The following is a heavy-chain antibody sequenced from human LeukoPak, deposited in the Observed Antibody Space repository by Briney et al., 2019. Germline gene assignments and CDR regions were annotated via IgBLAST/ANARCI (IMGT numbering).Heavy chain of an antibody. V-gene: IGHV7-4-1*02. CDR3: ARDRVGYGSGSCYNEEYYYYYYYMDV. CDR2: INTNTGNP. J-gene: IGHJ6*03. Sequence: ASVKVSCKASGYTFTSYAMNWVRQAPGQGLEWMGWINTNTGNPTYAQGFTGRFVFSLDTSVSTAYLQISSLKAEDTAVYYCARDRVGYGSGSCYNEEYYYYYYYMDVWGKGTTVTVSS. CDR1: GYTFTSYA. D-gene: IGHD3-10*01.